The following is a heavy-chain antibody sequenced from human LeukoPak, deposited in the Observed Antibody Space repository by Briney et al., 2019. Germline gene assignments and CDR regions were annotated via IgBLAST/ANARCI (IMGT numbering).Heavy chain of an antibody. CDR2: INPSGGST. CDR3: ARDCGGDCYSRYFQH. D-gene: IGHD2-21*02. CDR1: GYTFTGYY. V-gene: IGHV1-46*01. J-gene: IGHJ1*01. Sequence: ASVRVSCKASGYTFTGYYMHWVRQAPGQGLEWTGIINPSGGSTSYAQKFQGRVTMTRDTSTSTVYMELSSLRSEDTAVYYCARDCGGDCYSRYFQHWGQGTLVTVSS.